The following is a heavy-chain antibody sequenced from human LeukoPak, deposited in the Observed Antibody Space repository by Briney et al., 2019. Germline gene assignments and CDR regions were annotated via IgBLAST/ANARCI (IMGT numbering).Heavy chain of an antibody. CDR2: ISSSSSTI. D-gene: IGHD3-10*01. CDR3: ARDRGSIDY. V-gene: IGHV3-48*01. Sequence: GGSLRLSCAASKFTFNNYAMSWVRQAPGKGLEWVSYISSSSSTIYYADSVKGRFTISRDNAKKSLYLQMNSLTAEDTAVYYCARDRGSIDYWGQGTLVTVSS. CDR1: KFTFNNYA. J-gene: IGHJ4*02.